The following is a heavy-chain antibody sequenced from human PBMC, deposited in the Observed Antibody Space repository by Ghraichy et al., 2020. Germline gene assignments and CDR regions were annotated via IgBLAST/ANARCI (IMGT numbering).Heavy chain of an antibody. CDR1: GFTFSSHY. D-gene: IGHD3-9*01. CDR2: IKQDGSDT. V-gene: IGHV3-7*03. Sequence: GESLNISCAASGFTFSSHYMTWVRQAPGKGLEWVANIKQDGSDTFYLDSVRGRFTISRDNAKNSLYLQMNSLRADDTAVYYCARESVSTGMGDDASDIWGQGTMVTVSS. CDR3: ARESVSTGMGDDASDI. J-gene: IGHJ3*02.